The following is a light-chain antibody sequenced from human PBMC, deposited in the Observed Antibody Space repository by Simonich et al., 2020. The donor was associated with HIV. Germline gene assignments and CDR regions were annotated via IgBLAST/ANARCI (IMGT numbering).Light chain of an antibody. CDR1: QSFSSN. J-gene: IGKJ4*01. CDR2: GSS. V-gene: IGKV3-15*01. Sequence: EIVMTQSPATLSVSPGERATLSCRASQSFSSNLAWYQPKAGQAPRLLICGSSTRATGIPARFSGSGSGTEFTLTISSMQSEDFAVYYCQQYNSWPTFGGGARVEIK. CDR3: QQYNSWPT.